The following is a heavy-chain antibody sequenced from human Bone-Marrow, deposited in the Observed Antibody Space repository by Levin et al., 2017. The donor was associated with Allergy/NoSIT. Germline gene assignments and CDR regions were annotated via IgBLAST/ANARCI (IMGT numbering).Heavy chain of an antibody. CDR3: AKDSGHNIPLN. V-gene: IGHV3-30*18. D-gene: IGHD3-10*01. CDR1: GFTFSSYG. CDR2: VSYDGRNK. J-gene: IGHJ4*02. Sequence: GESLKISCVASGFTFSSYGMHWVRQAPGKGLEWVAVVSYDGRNKYYADSVKGRFTISRDNSKNTVFLQMNSLRAEDTAVYYCAKDSGHNIPLNWGQGTLVTVSS.